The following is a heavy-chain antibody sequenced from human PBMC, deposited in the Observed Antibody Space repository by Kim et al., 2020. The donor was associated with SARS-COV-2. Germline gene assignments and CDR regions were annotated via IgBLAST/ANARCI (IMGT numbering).Heavy chain of an antibody. Sequence: GGSLRLSCAASGFTFSSYAMSWVRQAPGKGLEWVSAISGSGGSTYYADSVKGRFTISRDNSKNTLYLQMNSLRAEDTAVYYCARNGGMVRGVMGEGWFDPWGQGTLVTVSS. J-gene: IGHJ5*02. CDR2: ISGSGGST. D-gene: IGHD3-10*01. CDR1: GFTFSSYA. V-gene: IGHV3-23*01. CDR3: ARNGGMVRGVMGEGWFDP.